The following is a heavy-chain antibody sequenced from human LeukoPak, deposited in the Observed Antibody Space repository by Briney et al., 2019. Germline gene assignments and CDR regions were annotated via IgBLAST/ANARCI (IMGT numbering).Heavy chain of an antibody. V-gene: IGHV3-48*03. CDR3: VREIAVTDNNWFDP. Sequence: GGSLRLSCAASGFTFSSYEMKWVRQAPGKGPEWVSYISSSGSTIYYADSVKGRFTISRDNAKNSLYLQMNSLRAEDTAVYYCVREIAVTDNNWFDPWGQGTLVTVSS. CDR2: ISSSGSTI. CDR1: GFTFSSYE. J-gene: IGHJ5*02. D-gene: IGHD6-19*01.